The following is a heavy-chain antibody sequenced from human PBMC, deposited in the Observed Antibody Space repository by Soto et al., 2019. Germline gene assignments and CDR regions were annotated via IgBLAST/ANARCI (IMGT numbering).Heavy chain of an antibody. CDR2: ISYDGSNK. D-gene: IGHD3-22*01. J-gene: IGHJ4*02. V-gene: IGHV3-30*18. CDR1: GFTFSSYG. Sequence: GGSLRLSCAASGFTFSSYGMHWVRQAPGKGLEWVAVISYDGSNKYYADSVKGRFTISRDNSKNTLYLQMNSLRAEDTAVYYCAKDATPPLEYYDSSGYYPYYFDYWGQGTLVTVSS. CDR3: AKDATPPLEYYDSSGYYPYYFDY.